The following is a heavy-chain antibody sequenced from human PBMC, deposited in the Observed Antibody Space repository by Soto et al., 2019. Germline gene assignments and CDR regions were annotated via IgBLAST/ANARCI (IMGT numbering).Heavy chain of an antibody. Sequence: QVQLVQSGAEVKKPGSSVKVSCKASGGTFSSYAISWVRQAPGQGLEWMGGIIPIFGTANYAQKFQGRVTDNAGESTGTALMEGSSLRIEDTGVDYCARDGGGGYSGYDVVYFDYWGQGTLVTVSS. J-gene: IGHJ4*02. CDR1: GGTFSSYA. CDR3: ARDGGGGYSGYDVVYFDY. CDR2: IIPIFGTA. V-gene: IGHV1-69*01. D-gene: IGHD5-12*01.